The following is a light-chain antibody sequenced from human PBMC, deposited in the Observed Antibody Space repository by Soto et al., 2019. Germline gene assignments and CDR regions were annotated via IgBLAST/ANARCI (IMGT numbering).Light chain of an antibody. CDR3: QQYGRSPLT. V-gene: IGKV3-20*01. Sequence: EIVLTQSPGTLSLSPGDTATLSCRASQSVSNDYLAWYQQKPGQPPRLLISGASRRAAGVPDRLSGRGSGTDFTLTINRLEPEDFGLYYCQQYGRSPLTFGGGTKAELK. CDR1: QSVSNDY. CDR2: GAS. J-gene: IGKJ4*01.